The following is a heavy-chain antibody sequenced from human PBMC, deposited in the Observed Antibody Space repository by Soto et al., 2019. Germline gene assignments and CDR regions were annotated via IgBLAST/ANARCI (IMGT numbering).Heavy chain of an antibody. J-gene: IGHJ4*02. V-gene: IGHV3-9*01. Sequence: PGGSLRLSCAASGFTFDDYAMHWVRQAPGKGLEWVSGISWNSGSRGYADSVKGRFTISRDNAKNSLYLQMNSLRAEDTAVYYCARDAGGVDTAMGEIDYWGQGTLVTVSS. CDR3: ARDAGGVDTAMGEIDY. CDR2: ISWNSGSR. CDR1: GFTFDDYA. D-gene: IGHD5-18*01.